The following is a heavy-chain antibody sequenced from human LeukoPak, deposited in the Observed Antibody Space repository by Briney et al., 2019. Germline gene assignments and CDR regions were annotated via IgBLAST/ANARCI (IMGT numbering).Heavy chain of an antibody. V-gene: IGHV4-61*02. CDR1: GVSISSGSYY. Sequence: SETLSLTCTVSGVSISSGSYYWSWIRQPAGKGLEWIGRIYTSGTTNYNPSLKSRVTISLDTSKNQFSLKLSSVTAADTAVYYCARDRGDGYNYNWYFDLWGRGTLVTVSS. J-gene: IGHJ2*01. D-gene: IGHD5-24*01. CDR3: ARDRGDGYNYNWYFDL. CDR2: IYTSGTT.